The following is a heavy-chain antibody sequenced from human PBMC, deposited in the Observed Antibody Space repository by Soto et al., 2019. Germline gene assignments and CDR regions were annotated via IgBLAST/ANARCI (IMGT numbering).Heavy chain of an antibody. CDR3: ARFLAVSQFGGVIRTHYYYGMDY. D-gene: IGHD3-16*02. Sequence: PGGSLRLSCAASGFTFSSYSMNWVRQAPGKGLEWFSSISSSSSYIYYADSVKGRFTISRDNAKNSLYLQMNSLRAEDTAVYYCARFLAVSQFGGVIRTHYYYGMDYWGQGTTVTVSS. V-gene: IGHV3-21*01. J-gene: IGHJ6*02. CDR1: GFTFSSYS. CDR2: ISSSSSYI.